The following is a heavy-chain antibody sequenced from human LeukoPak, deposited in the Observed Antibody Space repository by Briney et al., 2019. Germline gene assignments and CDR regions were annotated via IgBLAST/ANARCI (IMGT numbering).Heavy chain of an antibody. CDR2: ITSTSSTI. CDR1: GFTFSIYA. Sequence: GGSLRLSCAASGFTFSIYAINWVRQAPGKGLEWVSYITSTSSTIYYADSVKGRFTISRDNAKNSLHLQMNSLRDEDTAVYYCARDGLDAFDMWGQGTMVTVSS. CDR3: ARDGLDAFDM. V-gene: IGHV3-48*02. D-gene: IGHD3/OR15-3a*01. J-gene: IGHJ3*02.